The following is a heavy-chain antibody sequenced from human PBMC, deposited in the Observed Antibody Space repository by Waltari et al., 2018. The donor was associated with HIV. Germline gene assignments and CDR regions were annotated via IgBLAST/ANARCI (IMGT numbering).Heavy chain of an antibody. CDR2: IIPILGIA. CDR1: GGTFSSYA. CDR3: ARDFQWIPPEYYYYYGMDA. Sequence: QVQLVQSGAEVKKPGSSVKVSCKASGGTFSSYAISWVRQAPGQGLEWMGRIIPILGIANYAQKFQGRVTITADKSTSTAYMELSSLRSEDTAVYYCARDFQWIPPEYYYYYGMDACGQGTTVTVSS. V-gene: IGHV1-69*04. D-gene: IGHD2-2*03. J-gene: IGHJ6*02.